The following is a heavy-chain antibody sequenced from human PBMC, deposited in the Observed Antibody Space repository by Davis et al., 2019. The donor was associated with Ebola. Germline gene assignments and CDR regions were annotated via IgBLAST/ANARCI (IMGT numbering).Heavy chain of an antibody. V-gene: IGHV4-31*03. J-gene: IGHJ6*03. CDR3: ARDLRYDSSGYDYYFHMDV. CDR2: IYYSGST. CDR1: GGSISRGGSY. D-gene: IGHD3-22*01. Sequence: PSETLSLTCTVSGGSISRGGSYWTWIRQHPGKGLEWIGYIYYSGSTYYKPSLKSRVTISLDTSKNQFSLNLYSVTAVDTAVYYCARDLRYDSSGYDYYFHMDVWGKGTTVTVSS.